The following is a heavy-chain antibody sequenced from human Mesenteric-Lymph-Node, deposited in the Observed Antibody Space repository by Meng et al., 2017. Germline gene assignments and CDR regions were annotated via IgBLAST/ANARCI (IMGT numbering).Heavy chain of an antibody. D-gene: IGHD3-22*01. Sequence: ASVKVSCKASGYTFTSYYMHWVRQAHGQGLEWMGIINPSGGSTSYAQKFQGRVTMTRDTSTSTVYMELSSLRSEDTAVYYCARDARLYYYDSSPYYFDYWGQGTLVTVSS. V-gene: IGHV1-46*01. CDR3: ARDARLYYYDSSPYYFDY. CDR1: GYTFTSYY. J-gene: IGHJ4*02. CDR2: INPSGGST.